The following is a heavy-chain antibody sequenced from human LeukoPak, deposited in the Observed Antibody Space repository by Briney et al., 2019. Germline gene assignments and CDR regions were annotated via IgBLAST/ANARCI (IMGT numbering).Heavy chain of an antibody. CDR1: GYTFTNYD. D-gene: IGHD2/OR15-2a*01. V-gene: IGHV1-8*01. Sequence: ASVKVSCKASGYTFTNYDINRVRQATGQGLEWMGYMKPNSGNTGYAQTFQGRVTMTRDTSISTAYMELSSLTSEDTAVYYCARDLGLDYYLGYWGQGTLVTVSS. CDR3: ARDLGLDYYLGY. CDR2: MKPNSGNT. J-gene: IGHJ4*02.